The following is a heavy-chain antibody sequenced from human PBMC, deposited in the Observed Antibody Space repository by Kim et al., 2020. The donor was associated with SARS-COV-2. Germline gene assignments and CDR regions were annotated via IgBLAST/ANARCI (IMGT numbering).Heavy chain of an antibody. J-gene: IGHJ3*02. CDR3: AKDLKVTMIVVVIGAFDI. Sequence: KGRFTISRDNSKNTLYLQMNSLRAEDTAVYYCAKDLKVTMIVVVIGAFDIWGQGTMVTVSS. D-gene: IGHD3-22*01. V-gene: IGHV3-23*01.